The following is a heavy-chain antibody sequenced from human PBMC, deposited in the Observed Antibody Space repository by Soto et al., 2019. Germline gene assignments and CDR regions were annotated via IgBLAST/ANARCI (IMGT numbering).Heavy chain of an antibody. CDR2: IYYSGIT. CDR3: ALQTGYSSSWYGYYYYGMDV. D-gene: IGHD6-13*01. Sequence: ETLCLTGAVPGASISSSSYYWGWIRQPPGKGLEWIGSIYYSGITYYNPSLKSRVTISVDTSKNQFSLKLSSVTAADTAVYYCALQTGYSSSWYGYYYYGMDVWGQGTTVTVSS. J-gene: IGHJ6*02. CDR1: GASISSSSYY. V-gene: IGHV4-39*01.